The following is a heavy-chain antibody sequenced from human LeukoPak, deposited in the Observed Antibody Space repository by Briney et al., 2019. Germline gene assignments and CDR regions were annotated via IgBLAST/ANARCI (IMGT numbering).Heavy chain of an antibody. J-gene: IGHJ4*02. CDR2: IYYSGST. CDR3: ARMSTNYFDY. Sequence: SEPLSLTCTVSGGSVSSGSYYWSWIRQPPGKGLEWIGYIYYSGSTNYNPSLKSRVTISVDTSKNQFSLKLSSVTAADTAVYYCARMSTNYFDYWGQGTLVTVSS. V-gene: IGHV4-61*01. CDR1: GGSVSSGSYY.